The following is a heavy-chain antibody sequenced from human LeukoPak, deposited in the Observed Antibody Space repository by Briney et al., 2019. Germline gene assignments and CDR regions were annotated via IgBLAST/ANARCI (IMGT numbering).Heavy chain of an antibody. CDR1: GYTFTSYG. J-gene: IGHJ6*02. CDR2: ISAYNGNT. CDR3: ARYFAYSYALNYYGMDV. Sequence: EASVKVSCKASGYTFTSYGISWVRQAPGQGLEWMGWISAYNGNTNYAQKLQGRVTMTTDTSTSTAYMELRSLRSDDTAVYYCARYFAYSYALNYYGMDVWGQGTTVTVSS. V-gene: IGHV1-18*01. D-gene: IGHD5-18*01.